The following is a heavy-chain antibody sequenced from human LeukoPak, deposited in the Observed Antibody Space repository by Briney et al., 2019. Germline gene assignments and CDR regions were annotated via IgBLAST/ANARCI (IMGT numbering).Heavy chain of an antibody. D-gene: IGHD5-18*01. CDR2: ISAYNGNT. V-gene: IGHV1-18*01. Sequence: ASVKVSCKASGGTFSSYAISWVRQAPGQGLEWMGWISAYNGNTNYAQKLQGRVTMTTDTSTSTAYMELRSLRSDDTAVYYCARTVDTAMVFDYWGQGTLVTVSS. CDR1: GGTFSSYA. J-gene: IGHJ4*02. CDR3: ARTVDTAMVFDY.